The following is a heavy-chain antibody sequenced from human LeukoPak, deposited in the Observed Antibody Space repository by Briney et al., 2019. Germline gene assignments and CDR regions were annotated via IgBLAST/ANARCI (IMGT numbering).Heavy chain of an antibody. V-gene: IGHV4-4*07. J-gene: IGHJ3*02. Sequence: PSETLSLTCTVSGGSISSYYWSWIRQPAGKGLEWIGRIYTSGSTNYNPSLKSRVTMSVDTSKNQFSLKLSSVTAADTAVYYCAGSGNGSGFWSGYYDAFDIWGQGTMVTVSS. CDR2: IYTSGST. D-gene: IGHD3-3*01. CDR1: GGSISSYY. CDR3: AGSGNGSGFWSGYYDAFDI.